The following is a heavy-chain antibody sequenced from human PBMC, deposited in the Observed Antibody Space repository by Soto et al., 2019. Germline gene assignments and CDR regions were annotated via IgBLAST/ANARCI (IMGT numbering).Heavy chain of an antibody. V-gene: IGHV3-23*01. CDR3: AKISEGRSVYDAFDI. CDR2: ISGSGGST. CDR1: GFTFSSYA. J-gene: IGHJ3*02. D-gene: IGHD3-10*01. Sequence: EVQLLESGGGLVQPGGSLRLSCAASGFTFSSYAMSWVRQAPGKGLEWVSAISGSGGSTYYADSVKGRFTLSRDNSKNTLYLQMNSMCAEDTAVYYCAKISEGRSVYDAFDIWGQGTMVTVSS.